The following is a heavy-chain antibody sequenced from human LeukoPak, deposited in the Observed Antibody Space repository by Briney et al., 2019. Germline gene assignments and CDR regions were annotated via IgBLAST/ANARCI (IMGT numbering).Heavy chain of an antibody. Sequence: SETLSLTCTVSGGSISSGGYYWSWIRQPPGKGLEWIGYIYYSGSTYYNPSLKSRVTISVDTSKNQFSLKLSSVTAADTAVYYCARVEGIAVAGTFDYWGQGTLVTVSS. D-gene: IGHD6-19*01. V-gene: IGHV4-30-4*08. CDR2: IYYSGST. CDR1: GGSISSGGYY. J-gene: IGHJ4*02. CDR3: ARVEGIAVAGTFDY.